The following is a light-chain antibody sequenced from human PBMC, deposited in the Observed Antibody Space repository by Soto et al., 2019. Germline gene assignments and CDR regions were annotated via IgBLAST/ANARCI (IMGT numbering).Light chain of an antibody. CDR1: SCNIGNNY. CDR2: DNN. V-gene: IGLV1-51*01. Sequence: QSVLTQPPSVSAAPGQKVTISCSGSSCNIGNNYVSWYQQLPGTAPKLLIYDNNKRPSGIPDRFSGSKSGTSATLGITGLQTGDEADYYCGTWDSSLSAGGVVFGGGTKVTVL. CDR3: GTWDSSLSAGGVV. J-gene: IGLJ2*01.